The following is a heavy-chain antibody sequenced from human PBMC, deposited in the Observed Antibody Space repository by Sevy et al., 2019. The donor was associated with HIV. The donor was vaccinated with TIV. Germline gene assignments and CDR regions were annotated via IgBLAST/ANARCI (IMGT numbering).Heavy chain of an antibody. J-gene: IGHJ2*01. CDR2: IYYSGST. D-gene: IGHD4-17*01. CDR3: ARTTVTGSRYFDL. CDR1: GGSISSGGYY. V-gene: IGHV4-31*03. Sequence: SETLSLTCTVSGGSISSGGYYWSWIRQHPGKGLEWIGYIYYSGSTYYNPSLKSRVTISVDTSKNQFSLKLSSVTAADTAVYYRARTTVTGSRYFDLWGRGTLVTVSS.